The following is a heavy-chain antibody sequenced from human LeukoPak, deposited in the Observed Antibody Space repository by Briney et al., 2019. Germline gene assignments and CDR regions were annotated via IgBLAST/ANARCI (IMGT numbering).Heavy chain of an antibody. J-gene: IGHJ6*03. Sequence: GASVKVSCKASGGTFSSYAISWVRQAPGQGLEWMGGIIPIFGTANYAQKFQGRVTITTDESTSTAYMELSSLRSEDTAVYYCAQNSNSGEPTYYYYYMDVWGKGTTVTVSS. CDR1: GGTFSSYA. CDR2: IIPIFGTA. D-gene: IGHD4-23*01. CDR3: AQNSNSGEPTYYYYYMDV. V-gene: IGHV1-69*05.